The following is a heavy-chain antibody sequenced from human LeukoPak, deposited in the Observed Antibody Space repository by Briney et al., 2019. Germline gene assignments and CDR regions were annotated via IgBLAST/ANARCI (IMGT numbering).Heavy chain of an antibody. CDR2: IKQDGSNK. CDR3: AKDHYGGKSGDY. CDR1: GFTFSSYW. D-gene: IGHD4-23*01. V-gene: IGHV3-7*01. J-gene: IGHJ4*02. Sequence: PGGSLRLSCAASGFTFSSYWMSWVRQAPGKGLEWVSNIKQDGSNKYYADSVKGRFTISRDNSKNTLYLQMNSLRAEDTAVYYCAKDHYGGKSGDYWGQGTLVTVSS.